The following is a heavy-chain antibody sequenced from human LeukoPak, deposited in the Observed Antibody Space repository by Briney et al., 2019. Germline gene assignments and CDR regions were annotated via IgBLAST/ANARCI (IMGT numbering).Heavy chain of an antibody. CDR3: AKPLRFLEWLGAHDAFDG. D-gene: IGHD3-3*01. J-gene: IGHJ3*01. V-gene: IGHV3-7*01. CDR1: GFTFSSYW. CDR2: IKQDGSEK. Sequence: GGSLRLSCAASGFTFSSYWMSWVRQAPGKGLEWVANIKQDGSEKYYVDSVRGRFTISRDNAKKSLYMQMNSLRAEDTAVYYCAKPLRFLEWLGAHDAFDGWGQGIMVTVSS.